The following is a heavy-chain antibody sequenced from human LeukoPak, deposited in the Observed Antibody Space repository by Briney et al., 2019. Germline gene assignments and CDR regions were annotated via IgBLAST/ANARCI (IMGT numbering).Heavy chain of an antibody. D-gene: IGHD2-15*01. Sequence: ASVKVSCKASGYTFTSYGISWVRQAPGQGLEWMGWISAYNGNTNYAQKLQGRVTMTTDTSTSTAYMELRSLRSDDTAVYYCARVGGYCSGGSCYPIYYFDYWGQGTLVTVSS. CDR3: ARVGGYCSGGSCYPIYYFDY. J-gene: IGHJ4*02. CDR1: GYTFTSYG. V-gene: IGHV1-18*01. CDR2: ISAYNGNT.